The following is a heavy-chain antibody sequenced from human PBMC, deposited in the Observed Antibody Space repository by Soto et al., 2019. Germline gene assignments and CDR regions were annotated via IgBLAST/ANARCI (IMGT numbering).Heavy chain of an antibody. J-gene: IGHJ5*02. CDR1: GYIFSTYD. D-gene: IGHD1-20*01. CDR3: ARDHRYNWNDEGWFDP. V-gene: IGHV1-8*01. CDR2: LNPNSGNK. Sequence: QVQLVQSGAEVKKPGASVKVSCKASGYIFSTYDINWVRQAPGQGLEWMGWLNPNSGNKCYAQKFQGRVTMTRNTSINTAYMELSSLGSEDTAVYYCARDHRYNWNDEGWFDPWGQGTLVTVSS.